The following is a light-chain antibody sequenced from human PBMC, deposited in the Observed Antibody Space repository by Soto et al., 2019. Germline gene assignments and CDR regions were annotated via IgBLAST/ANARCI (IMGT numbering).Light chain of an antibody. CDR1: NSNIGTNT. V-gene: IGLV1-44*01. CDR2: SND. J-gene: IGLJ2*01. Sequence: QSVLTQPPSASGTPGQRVTISCSGSNSNIGTNTINWYQQLPGTAPKLLIHSNDVRPSGVPDRFSGSKSGTSASLAISGLQSEDEADYYCEAWDDSRYGAVFGGGIKLTVL. CDR3: EAWDDSRYGAV.